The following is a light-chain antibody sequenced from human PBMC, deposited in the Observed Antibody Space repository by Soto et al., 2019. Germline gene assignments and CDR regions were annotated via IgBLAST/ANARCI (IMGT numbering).Light chain of an antibody. CDR2: DAS. J-gene: IGKJ1*01. CDR3: QQRGGSPSWT. CDR1: QTVSSNS. Sequence: EIVLTQSPGTLSLSPGESATLSCRASQTVSSNSVAWYQQKPRQPPRLLIYDASTRAAGIPDRFSGSVSGTFFTLTINRLEAADFAVYYCQQRGGSPSWTFGQGAKVEVK. V-gene: IGKV3-20*01.